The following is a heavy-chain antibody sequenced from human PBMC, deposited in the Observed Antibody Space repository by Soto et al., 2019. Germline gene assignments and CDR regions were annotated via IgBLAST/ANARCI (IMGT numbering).Heavy chain of an antibody. D-gene: IGHD3-3*01. J-gene: IGHJ4*02. CDR1: GFTFSSSA. CDR3: AADNDYWSDHYSFYY. Sequence: SVKVSCKASGFTFSSSAVQWVRQARGQRLEWIGWIVVGSGNTNYAQKFQERVTITRDMSTSTAYMELTSLRSEDTAVYYCAADNDYWSDHYSFYYWSQGALVTVSS. V-gene: IGHV1-58*01. CDR2: IVVGSGNT.